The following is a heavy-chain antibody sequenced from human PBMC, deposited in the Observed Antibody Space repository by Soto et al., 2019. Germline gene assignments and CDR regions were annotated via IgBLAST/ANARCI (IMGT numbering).Heavy chain of an antibody. CDR1: GGTFSSYA. V-gene: IGHV1-69*06. CDR2: IIPIFGTA. J-gene: IGHJ4*02. Sequence: SVKVSCKASGGTFSSYAISWVRQAPGQGLEWMGGIIPIFGTANYAQKFQGRVTITADKSTSTAYMELSSLRSEDTAVYYCARQTTVGATDPFDYWGQGTLVTVSS. D-gene: IGHD1-26*01. CDR3: ARQTTVGATDPFDY.